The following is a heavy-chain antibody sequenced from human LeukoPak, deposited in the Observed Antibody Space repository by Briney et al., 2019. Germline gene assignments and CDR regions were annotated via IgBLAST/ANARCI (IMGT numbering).Heavy chain of an antibody. CDR1: GFTFSGHA. CDR3: ARAAVIAGGSAY. D-gene: IGHD6-13*01. CDR2: INSDGSST. V-gene: IGHV3-74*01. Sequence: PGGSLRLSCAASGFTFSGHAMHWVRQAPGKGLVWVSRINSDGSSTTYADSVKGRFTISRDNAKNTLYLQMNSLRAEDTAVYYCARAAVIAGGSAYWGQGTLVTVSS. J-gene: IGHJ4*02.